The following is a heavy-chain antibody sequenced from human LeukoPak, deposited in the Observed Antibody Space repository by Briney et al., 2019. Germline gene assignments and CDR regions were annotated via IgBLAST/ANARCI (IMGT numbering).Heavy chain of an antibody. D-gene: IGHD3-22*01. CDR2: IYYSGST. V-gene: IGHV4-61*05. CDR1: GGSISSSSYY. Sequence: PSETLSLTCTVSGGSISSSSYYWGWIRQPPGKGLEWIAYIYYSGSTNYNPSLKSRVTISVDTSKNQFSLKLSSVTAADTAVYYCARRVSYDSSGYYYGWYFDLWGRGTLVTVSS. CDR3: ARRVSYDSSGYYYGWYFDL. J-gene: IGHJ2*01.